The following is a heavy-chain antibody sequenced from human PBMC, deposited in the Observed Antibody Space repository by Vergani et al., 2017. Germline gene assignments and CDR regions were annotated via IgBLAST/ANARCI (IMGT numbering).Heavy chain of an antibody. CDR1: GGSISSSSYY. Sequence: QLQLQESGPGLVKPSETLSLTCTVSGGSISSSSYYWGWIRQPPGKGLEWIGSIYYSGSTYYNPSLKSRVTISVDTSKNQFSLKLSSVTAADTAVYYCAREEGGDGYNRYFDYWGQGTLVTVSS. CDR2: IYYSGST. D-gene: IGHD5-24*01. J-gene: IGHJ4*02. V-gene: IGHV4-39*02. CDR3: AREEGGDGYNRYFDY.